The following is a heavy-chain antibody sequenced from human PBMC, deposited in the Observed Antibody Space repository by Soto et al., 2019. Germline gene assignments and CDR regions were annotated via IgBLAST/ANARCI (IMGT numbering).Heavy chain of an antibody. CDR3: ARAYYYGSGPFDY. D-gene: IGHD3-10*01. J-gene: IGHJ4*02. V-gene: IGHV1-69*13. CDR1: GGTFSSYA. CDR2: IIPIFGTA. Sequence: SVKVSCKASGGTFSSYAISWVRQAPGQGLEWMGGIIPIFGTANYAQKFQGRVTITADESTSTAYMELSSLRSEDTAVYYCARAYYYGSGPFDYWGQGTLVTVSS.